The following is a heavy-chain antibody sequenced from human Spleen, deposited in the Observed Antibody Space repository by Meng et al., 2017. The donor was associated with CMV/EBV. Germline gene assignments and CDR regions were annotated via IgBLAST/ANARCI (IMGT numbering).Heavy chain of an antibody. J-gene: IGHJ5*02. CDR1: GGTFNSYV. D-gene: IGHD2-15*01. Sequence: KASGGTFNSYVFYLVRQAPGQGLEWMGTINPSGGSTSHAQKFQSRVTMTRDTSTSTVYMELSRLRSEDTAIYYCARGYCSGGNCPLDPWGQGTLVTVSS. V-gene: IGHV1-46*02. CDR3: ARGYCSGGNCPLDP. CDR2: INPSGGST.